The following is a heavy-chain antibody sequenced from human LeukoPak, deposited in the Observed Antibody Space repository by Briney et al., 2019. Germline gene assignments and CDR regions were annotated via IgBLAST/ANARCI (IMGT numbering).Heavy chain of an antibody. D-gene: IGHD6-13*01. CDR2: ISAYNGNT. CDR1: GYTFTSYG. Sequence: GASVKVSCKASGYTFTSYGISWVRQAPGQGLEWMGWISAYNGNTNYAQKLQGRVTMTTDTSTSTAYMELRSLRSDDTAVYYCARDAPFGTSSPARVWGEETLLTVSS. J-gene: IGHJ4*02. V-gene: IGHV1-18*01. CDR3: ARDAPFGTSSPARV.